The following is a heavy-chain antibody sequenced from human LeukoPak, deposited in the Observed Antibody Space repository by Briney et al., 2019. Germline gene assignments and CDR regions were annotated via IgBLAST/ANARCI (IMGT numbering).Heavy chain of an antibody. Sequence: GGSLRLSCAASGFTFDDYAMNWVRQAPGQGLEWVSSISSSSTWIFYADSVMGRFTISRDDAKNSLFLQMNSLRAEDTAVYYCVRGYIDNLGYSPRSSFDTWGQGTLVTVSS. J-gene: IGHJ4*02. CDR3: VRGYIDNLGYSPRSSFDT. CDR1: GFTFDDYA. V-gene: IGHV3-21*01. CDR2: ISSSSTWI. D-gene: IGHD3-22*01.